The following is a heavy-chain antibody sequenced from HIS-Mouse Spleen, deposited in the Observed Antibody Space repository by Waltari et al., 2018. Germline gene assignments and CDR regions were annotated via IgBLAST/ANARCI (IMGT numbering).Heavy chain of an antibody. V-gene: IGHV4-34*01. J-gene: IGHJ6*02. Sequence: QVQLQQWGAGLLKPSETLSLTCAVYGGSFSGYYRSWIRQPPGKGLEWIGEINHSGSTNYNPSLKSRVTISVDTSKNQFSLKLSSVTAADTAVYYCARRCSSTSCYYYYGMDVWGQGTTVTVSS. CDR3: ARRCSSTSCYYYYGMDV. CDR1: GGSFSGYY. D-gene: IGHD2-2*01. CDR2: INHSGST.